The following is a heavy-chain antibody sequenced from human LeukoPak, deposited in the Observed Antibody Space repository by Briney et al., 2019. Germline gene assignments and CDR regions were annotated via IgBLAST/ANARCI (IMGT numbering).Heavy chain of an antibody. CDR3: ARAVIWFGESENWFDP. CDR2: IYSGGST. Sequence: GGSLRLSCAASGFTVSSNYMSWVRQAPGKGLEWVSVIYSGGSTYYADSVKGRFTISRDNSKNTLYLQMNSLRAEDTAVYYCARAVIWFGESENWFDPWGQGTLVTVSS. D-gene: IGHD3-10*01. V-gene: IGHV3-53*01. CDR1: GFTVSSNY. J-gene: IGHJ5*02.